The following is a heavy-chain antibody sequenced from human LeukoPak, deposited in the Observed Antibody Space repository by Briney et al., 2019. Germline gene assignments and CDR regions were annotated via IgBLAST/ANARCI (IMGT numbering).Heavy chain of an antibody. Sequence: SETLSLTCTVSGGSISSSSYYWGWIRQPPGKGLEWIGSIYYSGSTHYNPSLKSRVIISVDTSKNQISLKVSSVTAADTAVYFCARDAGYSNGWDYWGQGTLVTAPS. CDR2: IYYSGST. CDR3: ARDAGYSNGWDY. CDR1: GGSISSSSYY. J-gene: IGHJ4*02. V-gene: IGHV4-39*02. D-gene: IGHD6-19*01.